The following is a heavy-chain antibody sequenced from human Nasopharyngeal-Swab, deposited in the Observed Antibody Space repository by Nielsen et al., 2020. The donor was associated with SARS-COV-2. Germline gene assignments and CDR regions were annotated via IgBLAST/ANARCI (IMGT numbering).Heavy chain of an antibody. CDR1: GFSITYRF. CDR3: ASGQCINGVCNPTDGLDV. CDR2: ITPFICNA. V-gene: IGHV1-45*02. D-gene: IGHD2-8*01. Sequence: SVKVSCKASGFSITYRFLHWMRQAPGQALVWIGWITPFICNAKYAQKFQGRVSITRDGSRTTASLELSSLRPDDTAMYFCASGQCINGVCNPTDGLDVWGQGTSVTVS. J-gene: IGHJ6*02.